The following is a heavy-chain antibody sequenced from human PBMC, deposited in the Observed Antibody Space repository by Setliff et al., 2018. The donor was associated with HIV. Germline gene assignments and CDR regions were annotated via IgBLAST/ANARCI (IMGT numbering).Heavy chain of an antibody. J-gene: IGHJ3*02. CDR1: GYTFTGYF. CDR2: IIPNSGGT. Sequence: ASVKVSCKASGYTFTGYFLHWVRQAPGQGLEWMGRIIPNSGGTNCAQKFQGRVTMTRDTSISTAYMELSRLRSDDTAVYYCAGTVYCTNGVCLDAFDIWGQGTMVTVSS. CDR3: AGTVYCTNGVCLDAFDI. V-gene: IGHV1-2*06. D-gene: IGHD2-8*01.